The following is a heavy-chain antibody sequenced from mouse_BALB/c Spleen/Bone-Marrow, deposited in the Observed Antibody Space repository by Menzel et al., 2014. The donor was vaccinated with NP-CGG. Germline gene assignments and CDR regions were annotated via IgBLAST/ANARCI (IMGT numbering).Heavy chain of an antibody. J-gene: IGHJ4*01. CDR1: GHVFSSHW. CDR2: IFPGDGDT. Sequence: QVHLQQPGAELVRRGPSVKISCKASGHVFSSHWMNWVKQRPGQGLEWIGRIFPGDGDTDYNGKFKGQATLTADKSSSTAYMQLSSLTSEDSAVYFCARGNYDYDDYTLDYWGQGTSVTVSS. D-gene: IGHD2-4*01. CDR3: ARGNYDYDDYTLDY. V-gene: IGHV1-80*01.